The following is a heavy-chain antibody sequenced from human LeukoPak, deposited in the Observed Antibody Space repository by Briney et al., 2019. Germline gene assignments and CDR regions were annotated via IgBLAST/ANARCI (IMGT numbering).Heavy chain of an antibody. CDR2: ISSSSSYI. CDR1: GFTFSSYS. D-gene: IGHD6-6*01. V-gene: IGHV3-21*01. J-gene: IGHJ4*02. CDR3: ARGPQLSSSPNFDY. Sequence: PGGSLRLSCAASGFTFSSYSMNWVRQAPGKGLEWVSSISSSSSYIYYADSVKGRFTISRDNAKNSLYLQMNSLRAEDTAVYYRARGPQLSSSPNFDYRGQGTLVTVSS.